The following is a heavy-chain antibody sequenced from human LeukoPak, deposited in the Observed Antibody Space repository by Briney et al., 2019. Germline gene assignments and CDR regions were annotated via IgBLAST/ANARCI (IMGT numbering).Heavy chain of an antibody. V-gene: IGHV5-51*01. CDR2: INPGDSDT. D-gene: IGHD3-10*01. CDR3: ARQPGAGWFDP. CDR1: GYSFTSSW. Sequence: GESLKISCQASGYSFTSSWSGWARQMPGKGLEWMAIINPGDSDTRYSPSFQGQVTVSADKSISTVYLQWGSLKASDTAMYYCARQPGAGWFDPWGLGTLVTVSS. J-gene: IGHJ5*02.